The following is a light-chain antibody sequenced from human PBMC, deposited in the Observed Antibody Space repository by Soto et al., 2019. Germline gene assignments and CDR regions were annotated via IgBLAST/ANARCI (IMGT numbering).Light chain of an antibody. CDR3: QQIDSYPRT. CDR2: AAS. J-gene: IGKJ1*01. V-gene: IGKV1-9*01. Sequence: SRLTKSPSSLSASVGDRVTITCRAGQGSSRSLAWYQQKPGKAPNLLISAASTLQTGFPSRFSGSGSGTDFALTISSLQPEDFATYYCQQIDSYPRTFGHGTKVEIK. CDR1: QGSSRS.